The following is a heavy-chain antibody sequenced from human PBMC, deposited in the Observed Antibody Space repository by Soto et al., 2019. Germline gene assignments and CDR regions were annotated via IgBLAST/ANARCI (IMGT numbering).Heavy chain of an antibody. CDR3: ARSGSARYGMDV. CDR2: IYYNGNT. CDR1: GGSISSGDYY. D-gene: IGHD3-10*01. Sequence: QVQLQESGPGLVKPSQTLSLTCTVSGGSISSGDYYWSWIRQPPGKGLEWIGYIYYNGNTYYNPSLKSRXXIXRXXSKNQFSLKLSSVTAADTAVYYCARSGSARYGMDVWGQGTTVTVSS. J-gene: IGHJ6*02. V-gene: IGHV4-30-4*01.